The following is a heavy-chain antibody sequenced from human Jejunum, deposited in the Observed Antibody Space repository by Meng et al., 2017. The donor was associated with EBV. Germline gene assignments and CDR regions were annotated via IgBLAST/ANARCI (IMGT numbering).Heavy chain of an antibody. Sequence: SLQVSVPTLGQPTETPTLTCTFSGFSLSTSGVGVGWLRQPPGQALEYLAINYWDNDRRYNPSLNNRLAISKDTSKNQLVLTMSNKAPVVTATYYCAHRLSGSSWDGGFFDYWGQGILVTVSS. CDR2: NYWDNDR. D-gene: IGHD6-13*01. J-gene: IGHJ4*02. CDR1: GFSLSTSGVG. CDR3: AHRLSGSSWDGGFFDY. V-gene: IGHV2-5*02.